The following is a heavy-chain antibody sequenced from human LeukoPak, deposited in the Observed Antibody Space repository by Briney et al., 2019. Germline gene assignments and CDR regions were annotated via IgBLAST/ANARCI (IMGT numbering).Heavy chain of an antibody. Sequence: SETLSLTCTVSGYSISSGHYWAWIRQPPGKGLEWIGSIYHSGSTDYNPALKSRVTISVDTSKNQFSLKLSSVTAADTAVYYCARRRYYYDSSGYGGMDYWGQGTLVTVSS. V-gene: IGHV4-38-2*02. CDR3: ARRRYYYDSSGYGGMDY. CDR1: GYSISSGHY. CDR2: IYHSGST. J-gene: IGHJ4*02. D-gene: IGHD3-22*01.